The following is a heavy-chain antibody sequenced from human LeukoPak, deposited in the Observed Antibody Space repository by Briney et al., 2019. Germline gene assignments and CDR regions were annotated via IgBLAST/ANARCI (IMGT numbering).Heavy chain of an antibody. Sequence: PSETLSLTCTVSGGSISSGGYYWSWIRQHPGKGLEWIGYIYYSGSTYYNPSLKSRVTISVDTSKNQFSLKLSSVTAADTAVYYCARVVSGYDRYYFDYWGQGTLVTVSS. J-gene: IGHJ4*02. CDR2: IYYSGST. CDR1: GGSISSGGYY. V-gene: IGHV4-31*03. D-gene: IGHD5-12*01. CDR3: ARVVSGYDRYYFDY.